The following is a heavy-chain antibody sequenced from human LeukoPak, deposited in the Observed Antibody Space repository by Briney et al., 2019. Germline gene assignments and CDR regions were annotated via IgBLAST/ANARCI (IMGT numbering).Heavy chain of an antibody. CDR2: ISYDGSNK. J-gene: IGHJ4*02. CDR3: ARDRDLPGYSSSWYYFDY. CDR1: GFTFSSYA. Sequence: GGSLRLSCAASGFTFSSYAMHWVRQAPGKGLEWVAVISYDGSNKYYADPVKGRFTISRDNSKNTLYLQMNSLRAEDTAVYYCARDRDLPGYSSSWYYFDYWGQGTLVTVSS. D-gene: IGHD6-13*01. V-gene: IGHV3-30-3*01.